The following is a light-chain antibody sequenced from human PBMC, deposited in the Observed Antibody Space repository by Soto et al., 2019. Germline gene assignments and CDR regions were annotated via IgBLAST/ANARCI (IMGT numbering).Light chain of an antibody. J-gene: IGKJ4*01. CDR1: QSVSATY. CDR2: GAS. CDR3: QQYGSSPPLT. Sequence: EFVLTQSPGTLSLSPGERATFSCRAIQSVSATYLAWYQQKPGQAPRLLIYGASSRATGIPDRFSGSGSGTDFTLTISRLEPEDFVVYYCQQYGSSPPLTFGGGTKVDIK. V-gene: IGKV3-20*01.